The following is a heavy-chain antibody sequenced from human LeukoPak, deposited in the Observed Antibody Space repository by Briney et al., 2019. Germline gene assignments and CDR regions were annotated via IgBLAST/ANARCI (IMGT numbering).Heavy chain of an antibody. J-gene: IGHJ4*02. Sequence: GGSLRLSCAASGFIVSNKYMSWVRQAPGRGLEWVSIIYTGGSTYYADSVKGRFTIPRDNSKNTLYLQMNSLRVEDTAVYYCARGGIQLWLPMADWGQGTLVTVSS. CDR3: ARGGIQLWLPMAD. D-gene: IGHD5-18*01. CDR1: GFIVSNKY. V-gene: IGHV3-53*01. CDR2: IYTGGST.